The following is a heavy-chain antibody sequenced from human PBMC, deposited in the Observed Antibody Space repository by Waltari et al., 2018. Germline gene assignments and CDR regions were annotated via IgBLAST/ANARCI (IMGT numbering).Heavy chain of an antibody. CDR1: GYTLTALS. CDR2: FDPEDGET. Sequence: QVQLVQSGAEVKKPGASVTVSCKVSGYTLTALSMHWVRPAPGKGLEWMGGFDPEDGETIYAQKFQGRVTMTEDTSTDTAYMELSSLRSEDTAVYYCATVFSADHYYGMDVWGQGTTVTVSS. J-gene: IGHJ6*02. V-gene: IGHV1-24*01. CDR3: ATVFSADHYYGMDV.